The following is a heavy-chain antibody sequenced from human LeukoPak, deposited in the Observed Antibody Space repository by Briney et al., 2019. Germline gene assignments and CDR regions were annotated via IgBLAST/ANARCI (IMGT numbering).Heavy chain of an antibody. CDR1: GFTFDDYA. Sequence: PGRSLRLSCAASGFTFDDYAMHWVRQAPGKGLEWVSGISWNSGSIGYADSVKGRFTISRDNAKNSLYLQMNSLRAEDTALYYCARDPYYYDSSGWFDYWGQGTLVTVSS. J-gene: IGHJ4*02. CDR3: ARDPYYYDSSGWFDY. V-gene: IGHV3-9*01. D-gene: IGHD3-22*01. CDR2: ISWNSGSI.